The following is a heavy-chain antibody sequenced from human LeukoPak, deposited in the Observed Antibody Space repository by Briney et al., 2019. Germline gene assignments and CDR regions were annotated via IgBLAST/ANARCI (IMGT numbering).Heavy chain of an antibody. CDR2: IRYDGSNK. D-gene: IGHD3-22*01. Sequence: GGPLRLSCAASGFTFSSYGMHWVRQAPGKGLEWVAFIRYDGSNKYYADSVKGRFTISRDNSKNTLYLQMNSLRAEDTAVYYCAKDGGYYYGSEYFQHWGQGTLVTVSS. CDR3: AKDGGYYYGSEYFQH. V-gene: IGHV3-30*02. J-gene: IGHJ1*01. CDR1: GFTFSSYG.